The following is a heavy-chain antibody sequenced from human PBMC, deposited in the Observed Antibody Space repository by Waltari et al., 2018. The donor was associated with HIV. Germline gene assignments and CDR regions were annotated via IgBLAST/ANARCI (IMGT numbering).Heavy chain of an antibody. CDR2: ISSDAGTT. Sequence: QVQLMESGGGVVQPGRCLRLYCAASGFAFSSCGMYWVRQAPGTGLGSVAVISSDAGTTIYADSVNGRFTISRDNSNNAVYLQMNSLRAGDTGVYYCAKDAFHWRGMNYFDAWGRGTLVTVSS. J-gene: IGHJ4*01. CDR1: GFAFSSCG. D-gene: IGHD3-16*01. CDR3: AKDAFHWRGMNYFDA. V-gene: IGHV3-30*18.